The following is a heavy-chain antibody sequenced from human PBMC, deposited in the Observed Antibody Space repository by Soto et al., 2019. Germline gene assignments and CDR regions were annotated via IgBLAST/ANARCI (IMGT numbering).Heavy chain of an antibody. CDR2: IYHSGST. J-gene: IGHJ6*02. Sequence: SETLSLTCAVSGGSISSSNWWSWVRQPPGKGLEWIGEIYHSGSTNYDPSLKSRVTISVDKSKNQFSLKLSSVTAADTAVYYCASVRGGYYYALAVRAQGTTVTVSS. D-gene: IGHD3-10*02. CDR1: GGSISSSNW. V-gene: IGHV4-4*02. CDR3: ASVRGGYYYALAV.